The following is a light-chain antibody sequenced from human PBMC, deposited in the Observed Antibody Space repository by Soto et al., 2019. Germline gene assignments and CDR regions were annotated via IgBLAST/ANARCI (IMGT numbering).Light chain of an antibody. V-gene: IGKV2-28*01. Sequence: DIVLTQSPLSLPVTPGEPASISCRSSQSLLHNNGYDSLDWFLQKPGQSPQLLIFLGSNRASGVPDRFSGSGSGTDFTLKFSRVESEDVGVYYCMQAVQFPHTFGQGTKLEI. CDR3: MQAVQFPHT. CDR1: QSLLHNNGYDS. CDR2: LGS. J-gene: IGKJ2*01.